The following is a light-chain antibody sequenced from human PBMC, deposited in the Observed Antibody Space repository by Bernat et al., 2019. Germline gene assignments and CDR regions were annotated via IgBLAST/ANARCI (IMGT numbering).Light chain of an antibody. Sequence: QSALTQPASVSGSLGQSITISCTGTSSDVGGYNYVSWYQHHPGKAPKLMIYHVSSRPSGVSNRFSGSKSDNTASLTISGLQADDEADYYCSSYPGSTTLVCVFGSGTKVTVL. J-gene: IGLJ1*01. CDR3: SSYPGSTTLVCV. CDR2: HVS. V-gene: IGLV2-14*03. CDR1: SSDVGGYNY.